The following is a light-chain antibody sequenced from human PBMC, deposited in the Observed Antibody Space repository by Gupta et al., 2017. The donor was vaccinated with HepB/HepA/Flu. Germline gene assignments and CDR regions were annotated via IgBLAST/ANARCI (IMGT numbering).Light chain of an antibody. Sequence: QSVLTQVPSASGTPGQTVTISCSGGSSNIGISFVYWFHQLPGMAPRLLIQKSNQRPSGVPDRFSGSKSGTSASLAISGLRSEDEGDYYCATWDDSLRAVIFGGGTKLTVL. J-gene: IGLJ2*01. CDR2: KSN. CDR3: ATWDDSLRAVI. V-gene: IGLV1-47*01. CDR1: SSNIGISF.